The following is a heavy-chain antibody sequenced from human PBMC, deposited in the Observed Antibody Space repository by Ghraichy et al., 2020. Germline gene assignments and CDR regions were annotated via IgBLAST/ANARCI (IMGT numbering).Heavy chain of an antibody. CDR1: GFTVSSNY. CDR3: ARDTPSGYFDY. Sequence: GESLNISCAASGFTVSSNYMSWVRQAPGKGLEWVSVIYSGGSTYYADSVKGRFTISRDNSKNTLYLQMNSLRAEDTAVYYCARDTPSGYFDYWGQGTLVTVSS. J-gene: IGHJ4*02. V-gene: IGHV3-66*01. D-gene: IGHD3-3*01. CDR2: IYSGGST.